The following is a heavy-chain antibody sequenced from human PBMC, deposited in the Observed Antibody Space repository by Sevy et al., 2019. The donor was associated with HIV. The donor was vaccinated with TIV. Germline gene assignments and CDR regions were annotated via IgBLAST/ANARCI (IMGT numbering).Heavy chain of an antibody. J-gene: IGHJ4*02. CDR1: GFTFSSYA. CDR2: ISGSGGST. CDR3: AKRADATYYYDSSGYFGY. Sequence: GGSLRLSCAASGFTFSSYAMSWVRQAPGKGLEWVSAISGSGGSTYYADSVKGRFTISRDNSKNTLYLQMNSLRAEDTAVYYCAKRADATYYYDSSGYFGYWGQGTLVIVSS. D-gene: IGHD3-22*01. V-gene: IGHV3-23*01.